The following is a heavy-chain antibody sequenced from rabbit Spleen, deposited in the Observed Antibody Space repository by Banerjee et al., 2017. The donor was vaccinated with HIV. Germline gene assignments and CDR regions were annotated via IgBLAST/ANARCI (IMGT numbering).Heavy chain of an antibody. CDR3: ARQIYGEGGNCDL. Sequence: QSLEESGGGLVQPEGSLTLTCTASGFSFSSRYYMCWVRQAPGKGLEWIGCINTATGKAVYASWAKGRFTISKTSSTTVTLQMTSLTAADTATYFCARQIYGEGGNCDLWGQGTLVTVS. CDR1: GFSFSSRYY. V-gene: IGHV1S40*01. J-gene: IGHJ4*01. CDR2: INTATGKA. D-gene: IGHD2-1*01.